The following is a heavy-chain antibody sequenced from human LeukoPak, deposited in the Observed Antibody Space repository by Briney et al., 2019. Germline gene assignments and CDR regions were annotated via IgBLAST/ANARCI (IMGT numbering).Heavy chain of an antibody. D-gene: IGHD4-17*01. CDR3: TRGSYGDYEY. CDR2: IDLSSTYI. J-gene: IGHJ4*02. CDR1: RFTFSTYT. V-gene: IGHV3-21*01. Sequence: GGSLRLSCAASRFTFSTYTMNWVRQAPGRGLEWISSIDLSSTYIYYADSVKGRFTISRDNAQNSLYLQLNSLKAEDTAVYYCTRGSYGDYEYWGQGTLVTVSS.